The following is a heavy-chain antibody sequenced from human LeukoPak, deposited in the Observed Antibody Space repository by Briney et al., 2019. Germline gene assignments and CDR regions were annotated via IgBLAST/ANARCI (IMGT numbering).Heavy chain of an antibody. CDR1: GGSISSGGYY. V-gene: IGHV4-31*03. Sequence: PSQTLSLTRTVSGGSISSGGYYWSWIRQHPGKGLEWIGYIYYSGSTYYNPSLKSRVTISVDTSKNQFSLKLSSVTAADTAVYYCARDRAAGTLGFDYWGQGTLVTVSS. CDR2: IYYSGST. D-gene: IGHD6-13*01. CDR3: ARDRAAGTLGFDY. J-gene: IGHJ4*02.